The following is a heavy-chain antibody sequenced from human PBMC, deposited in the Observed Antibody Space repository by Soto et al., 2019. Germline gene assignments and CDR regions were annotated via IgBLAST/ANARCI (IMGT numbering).Heavy chain of an antibody. Sequence: PSATLSLTCAVSGGSIISGGYSWSWIRQPPGKGLEWIGYTYHSGTTYYNPSLKSRVTISVDRSKNQFSLKLSSVTAADTAVYYCARAHYGDYGYGMDVWGQGTTVTVSS. V-gene: IGHV4-30-2*01. J-gene: IGHJ6*02. CDR3: ARAHYGDYGYGMDV. D-gene: IGHD4-17*01. CDR1: GGSIISGGYS. CDR2: TYHSGTT.